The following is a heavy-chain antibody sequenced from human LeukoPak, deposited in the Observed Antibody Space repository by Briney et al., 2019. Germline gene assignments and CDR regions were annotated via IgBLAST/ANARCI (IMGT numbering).Heavy chain of an antibody. V-gene: IGHV4-59*01. CDR1: GGSISSYY. D-gene: IGHD5-24*01. CDR2: IYYSGST. CDR3: ARDGYNSWFDP. Sequence: SETLSLTCTVSGGSISSYYWSWIRQPPGKGLGWIGYIYYSGSTNYNPSLKSRVTISVDTSKNQFSLKLSSVTAADTAVYYCARDGYNSWFDPWGQGTLVTVSS. J-gene: IGHJ5*02.